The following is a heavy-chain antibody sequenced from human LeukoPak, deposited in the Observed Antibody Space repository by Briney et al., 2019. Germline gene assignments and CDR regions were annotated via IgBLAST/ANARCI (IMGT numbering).Heavy chain of an antibody. J-gene: IGHJ4*02. D-gene: IGHD2-21*01. Sequence: GGSLRLSCAASGFTFSGYPIHWVRQAPGKGLEWVAVISYDGSNKYYADSVKGRFTISRDNSKNTLYLQMNSLRAEDTAVYYCARIGPRGGVDYWGQGTLVTVSS. CDR1: GFTFSGYP. V-gene: IGHV3-30-3*01. CDR3: ARIGPRGGVDY. CDR2: ISYDGSNK.